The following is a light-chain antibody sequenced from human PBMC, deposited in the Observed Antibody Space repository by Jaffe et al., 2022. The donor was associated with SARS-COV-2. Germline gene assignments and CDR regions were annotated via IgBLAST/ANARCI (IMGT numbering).Light chain of an antibody. V-gene: IGKV4-1*01. CDR1: QSVLYSSNNKNY. Sequence: DIVMTQSPDSLAVSLGERATINCKSSQSVLYSSNNKNYLAWYQQKPGQPPKLLIYWASTRKSGVPDRFSGSGSGTDFTLTISSLQAEDVAVYYCQQYYGTPLTFGGGTEVEIK. CDR2: WAS. J-gene: IGKJ4*01. CDR3: QQYYGTPLT.